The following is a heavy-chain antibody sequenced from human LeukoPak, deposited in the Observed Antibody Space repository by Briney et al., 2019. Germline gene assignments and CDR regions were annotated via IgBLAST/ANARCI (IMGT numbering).Heavy chain of an antibody. J-gene: IGHJ4*02. CDR2: IIPIFGTA. D-gene: IGHD4-23*01. CDR1: GGTFSSYA. V-gene: IGHV1-69*01. Sequence: SSVKVSCKASGGTFSSYAISWVRQAPGQGLEWMGGIIPIFGTANYAQKFQGRVTITAAESTTTAYVELSSMRSEDTAVYYCARDPIYGGNPGDDYWGQGNLVTVSS. CDR3: ARDPIYGGNPGDDY.